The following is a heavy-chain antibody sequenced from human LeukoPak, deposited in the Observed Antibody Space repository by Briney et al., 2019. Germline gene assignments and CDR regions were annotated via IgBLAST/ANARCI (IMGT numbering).Heavy chain of an antibody. CDR2: INTNTGNP. D-gene: IGHD6-13*01. J-gene: IGHJ5*02. CDR3: ARDPVGMAAAATYNWFDP. CDR1: GYTFTSYA. V-gene: IGHV7-4-1*02. Sequence: GASVKVSCKASGYTFTSYAMNWVRQAPGQGLEWMGWINTNTGNPTYAQGFTGRFVFSLDTSVSTAYLQISSLKAEDTAVYYCARDPVGMAAAATYNWFDPWGQGTLVTVSS.